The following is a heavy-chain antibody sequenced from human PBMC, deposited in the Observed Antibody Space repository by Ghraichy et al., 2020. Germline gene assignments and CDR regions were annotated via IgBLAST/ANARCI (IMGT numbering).Heavy chain of an antibody. J-gene: IGHJ4*02. CDR3: ARGHPPPVRERWLQLRGLFNY. CDR1: GGSFSGYY. Sequence: SETLSLTCAVYGGSFSGYYWSWIRQPPGKGLEWIGEINHSGSTNYNPSLKSRVTISVDTSKNQFSLKLSSVTAADTAVYYRARGHPPPVRERWLQLRGLFNYWGQGTLVTVSS. CDR2: INHSGST. D-gene: IGHD5-24*01. V-gene: IGHV4-34*01.